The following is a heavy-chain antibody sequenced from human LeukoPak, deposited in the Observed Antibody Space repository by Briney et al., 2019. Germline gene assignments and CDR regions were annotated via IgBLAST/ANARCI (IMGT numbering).Heavy chain of an antibody. Sequence: SETLSLTCSVSGYFISSGYYWGWIRQPPGKGLEWIGSMYHSGNANYNPSLKSRVTMSADTSKNQFSLKLTSVTAADTAVYYCARVLDYYGSGSRDFDYWGQGILVTVSS. CDR3: ARVLDYYGSGSRDFDY. J-gene: IGHJ4*02. D-gene: IGHD3-10*01. CDR1: GYFISSGYY. CDR2: MYHSGNA. V-gene: IGHV4-38-2*02.